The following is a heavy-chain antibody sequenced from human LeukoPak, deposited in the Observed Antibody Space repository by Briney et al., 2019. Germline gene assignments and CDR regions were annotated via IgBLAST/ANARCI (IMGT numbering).Heavy chain of an antibody. CDR1: GASISSYY. V-gene: IGHV4-4*07. CDR2: IYTSGST. J-gene: IGHJ2*01. D-gene: IGHD3-22*01. CDR3: AREDYYDTSGYLRHWYFDL. Sequence: SETLSLTCTVSGASISSYYWSWIRQPAGKGLEWIGRIYTSGSTNHNPSLKSRVTMSVDTSKNQFSLKLSSVTAADTAVYYCAREDYYDTSGYLRHWYFDLWGRGTLVTVSS.